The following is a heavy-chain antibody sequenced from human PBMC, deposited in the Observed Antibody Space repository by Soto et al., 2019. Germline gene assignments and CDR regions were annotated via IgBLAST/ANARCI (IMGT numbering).Heavy chain of an antibody. CDR2: ISYDGSNK. D-gene: IGHD3-9*01. CDR1: GFTFSSYG. V-gene: IGHV3-30*18. Sequence: PVGSLRLSCAASGFTFSSYGMHWVRQAPGKGLEWVAVISYDGSNKYYADSVKGRFTISRDNSKNTLYLQMNSLRAEDTAVYYCAKDKWVLRYFDWPMVNWGQGTLVTVSS. J-gene: IGHJ4*02. CDR3: AKDKWVLRYFDWPMVN.